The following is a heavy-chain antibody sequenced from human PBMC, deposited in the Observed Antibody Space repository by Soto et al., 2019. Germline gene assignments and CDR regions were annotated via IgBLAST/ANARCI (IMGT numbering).Heavy chain of an antibody. CDR1: GFIFSSYG. CDR3: ARGARRASPYDDIDV. Sequence: GGSLRLSCAASGFIFSSYGMHWVRQAPGKGLEWVAGIWFDGSNKYYADSVKGRFTISRDNSRSTLYLQMNGLRAEDTAVYYCARGARRASPYDDIDVWGKGTTVTVSS. CDR2: IWFDGSNK. D-gene: IGHD2-21*01. J-gene: IGHJ6*03. V-gene: IGHV3-33*01.